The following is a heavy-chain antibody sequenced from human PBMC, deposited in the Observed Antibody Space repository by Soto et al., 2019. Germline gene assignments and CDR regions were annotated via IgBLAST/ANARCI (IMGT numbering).Heavy chain of an antibody. CDR2: IWHDGSDQ. D-gene: IGHD4-17*01. Sequence: QVQVVESGGGVVRPGMSLRLSCKASGFNYNDYGMNWVRQTPAKGLEWVAGIWHDGSDQHYADSVKGRFPISRDNSNSMLYHQMNGLRVEDTAVYYCARTPMPRVTRWTWFDPWGQGTLVIVSS. CDR1: GFNYNDYG. J-gene: IGHJ5*02. CDR3: ARTPMPRVTRWTWFDP. V-gene: IGHV3-33*01.